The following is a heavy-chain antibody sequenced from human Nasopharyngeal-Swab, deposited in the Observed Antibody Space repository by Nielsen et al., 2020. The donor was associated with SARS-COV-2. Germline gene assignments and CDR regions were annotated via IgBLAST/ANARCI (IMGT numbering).Heavy chain of an antibody. J-gene: IGHJ4*02. D-gene: IGHD6-19*01. CDR3: ARVSSSGWDRGYFDY. CDR2: ISSSSSYT. CDR1: GFTFSSYS. V-gene: IGHV3-21*01. Sequence: GGSLRLSCAASGFTFSSYSMNWVRQAPGKGLEWVSSISSSSSYTYYADSVKGRFTISRDNAKNSLYLQMNSLRAEDTAVYYCARVSSSGWDRGYFDYWGQGTLVTVSS.